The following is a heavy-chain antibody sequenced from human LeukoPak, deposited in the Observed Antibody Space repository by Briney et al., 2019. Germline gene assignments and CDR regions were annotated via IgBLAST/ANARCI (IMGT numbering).Heavy chain of an antibody. Sequence: GASVKVSCKASGYTFTGYYMHWVRQAPGQGLEWMGWINPNSGGTNYAQKFQGRVTMTRDTSVSTAYMELSRLRSDDTAVYYCASEVAAAGTPLDYWGQGTLDTVSS. CDR2: INPNSGGT. CDR3: ASEVAAAGTPLDY. D-gene: IGHD6-13*01. CDR1: GYTFTGYY. J-gene: IGHJ4*02. V-gene: IGHV1-2*02.